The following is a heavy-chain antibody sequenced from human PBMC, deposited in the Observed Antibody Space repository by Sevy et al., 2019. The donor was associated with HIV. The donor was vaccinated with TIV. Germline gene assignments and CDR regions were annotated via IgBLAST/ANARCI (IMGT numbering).Heavy chain of an antibody. D-gene: IGHD3-10*01. CDR1: GYSFTDYW. J-gene: IGHJ3*02. Sequence: GESLKISCKGSGYSFTDYWIGWVRQMPGKGLEWMGIIYPGDSDTRYSPSFQGQVTISVDKSISTAYLQWSSLKASDSAMDYCVRTIRELLGLAAFDIWGQGTMVTVSS. CDR3: VRTIRELLGLAAFDI. V-gene: IGHV5-51*01. CDR2: IYPGDSDT.